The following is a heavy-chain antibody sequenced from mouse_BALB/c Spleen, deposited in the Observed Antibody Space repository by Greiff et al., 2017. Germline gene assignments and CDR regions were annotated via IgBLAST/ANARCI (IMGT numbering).Heavy chain of an antibody. CDR2: ISYDGSN. D-gene: IGHD2-10*01. CDR3: ARVPYSYYAMDY. CDR1: GYSITSGYY. Sequence: EVQLVESGPGLVKPSQSLSLTCSVTGYSITSGYYWNWIRQFPGNKLEWMGYISYDGSNNYNPSLKNRISITRDTSKNQFFLKLNSVTTEDTATYYCARVPYSYYAMDYWGQGTSVTVSS. V-gene: IGHV3-6*02. J-gene: IGHJ4*01.